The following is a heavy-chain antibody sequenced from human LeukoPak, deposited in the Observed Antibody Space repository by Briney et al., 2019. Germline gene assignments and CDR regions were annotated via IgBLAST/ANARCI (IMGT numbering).Heavy chain of an antibody. D-gene: IGHD1-26*01. CDR2: IEKNAGGA. CDR1: GFTFSDFA. V-gene: IGHV3-23*01. J-gene: IGHJ4*02. Sequence: GGSLRLSCAASGFTFSDFAMSWVRLAPGKGLEWVSSIEKNAGGAYYADSVKGRFNVSRDNSKNTLYLQMSSLRVEDTALYYCAKQEGALIENWCFDHWGLGTLVTVSS. CDR3: AKQEGALIENWCFDH.